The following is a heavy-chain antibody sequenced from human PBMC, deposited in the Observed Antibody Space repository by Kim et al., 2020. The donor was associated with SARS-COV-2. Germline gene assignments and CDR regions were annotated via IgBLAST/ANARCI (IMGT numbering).Heavy chain of an antibody. CDR3: ARDQMVRGVIIEWSGGDAFDI. Sequence: ASVKVSCKASGYTFTSYAMHWVRQAPGQRLEWMGWINAGNGNTKYSQKFQGRVTITRDTSASTAYMELSSLRSEETAVYYCARDQMVRGVIIEWSGGDAFDIWGQRTMVTVSS. V-gene: IGHV1-3*01. CDR2: INAGNGNT. CDR1: GYTFTSYA. D-gene: IGHD3-10*01. J-gene: IGHJ3*02.